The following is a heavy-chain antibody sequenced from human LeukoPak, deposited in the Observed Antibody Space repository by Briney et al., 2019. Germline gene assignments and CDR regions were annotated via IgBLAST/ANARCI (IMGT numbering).Heavy chain of an antibody. V-gene: IGHV3-30*02. CDR3: AKDGGYCSSTSCYPYFDY. Sequence: GGSLRLSCAASGFTFSSYGMHWVRQAPGKGLEWVAFIRYDGSNKYYADSVKGRFTISRDNSKNTLYLQMNSLRAEDTAVYYCAKDGGYCSSTSCYPYFDYWGQGTLVTVSS. CDR1: GFTFSSYG. J-gene: IGHJ4*02. CDR2: IRYDGSNK. D-gene: IGHD2-2*01.